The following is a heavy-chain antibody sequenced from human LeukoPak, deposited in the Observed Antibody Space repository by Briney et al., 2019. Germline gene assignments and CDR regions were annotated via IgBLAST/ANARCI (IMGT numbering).Heavy chain of an antibody. CDR2: INPNSGGT. Sequence: ASVKVSCKASGYTFTGYYMHWVRQAPGQGLEWMGWINPNSGGTNYAQKFQGRVTMTRDTPISTAYMELSRLRSDDTAVYYCARDFCTNGVCSTAFDYWGQGTLVTVSS. CDR1: GYTFTGYY. CDR3: ARDFCTNGVCSTAFDY. D-gene: IGHD2-8*01. V-gene: IGHV1-2*02. J-gene: IGHJ4*02.